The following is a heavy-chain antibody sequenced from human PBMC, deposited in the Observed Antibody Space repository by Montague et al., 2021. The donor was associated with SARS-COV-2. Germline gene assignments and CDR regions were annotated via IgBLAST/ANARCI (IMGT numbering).Heavy chain of an antibody. CDR3: ARIPVGSKYYFDF. CDR2: TYYRSKWHN. Sequence: CAISGDSVSSNIATWNWIRQSPSRGLEWLGRTYYRSKWHNDYAESVKSRITIDPDTSKHQFSLRLNSVTPEDTAVYYCARIPVGSKYYFDFWGQGTLVTVSS. D-gene: IGHD2-2*01. CDR1: GDSVSSNIAT. V-gene: IGHV6-1*01. J-gene: IGHJ4*02.